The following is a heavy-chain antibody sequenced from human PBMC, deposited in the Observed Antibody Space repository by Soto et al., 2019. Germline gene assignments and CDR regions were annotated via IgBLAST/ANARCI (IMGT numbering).Heavy chain of an antibody. CDR1: GFTFSSYA. J-gene: IGHJ2*01. CDR2: ISGSGGST. D-gene: IGHD6-13*01. Sequence: GGSLRLSCAASGFTFSSYAMSWVRQAPGKGLEWVSAISGSGGSTYYADSVKGRFTISRDNSKNTLYLQMNSLRAEDTAVYYCARKPGSSSSWYYWYFDLWGRGTLVTVSS. CDR3: ARKPGSSSSWYYWYFDL. V-gene: IGHV3-23*01.